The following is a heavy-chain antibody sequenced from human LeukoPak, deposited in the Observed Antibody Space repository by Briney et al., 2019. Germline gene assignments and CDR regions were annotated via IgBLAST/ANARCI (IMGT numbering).Heavy chain of an antibody. J-gene: IGHJ6*04. CDR3: ARLTMVRYYYYYYGMDV. Sequence: SETLSLSCTVSGGSISSSSDYWGWIRQPPGKGLEWIERIYYSGSTYYNPSLKSRGTISVDTSKNQVALKLRSVTAADTAVYYCARLTMVRYYYYYYGMDVWGERTTVTVSS. D-gene: IGHD3-10*01. V-gene: IGHV4-39*01. CDR2: IYYSGST. CDR1: GGSISSSSDY.